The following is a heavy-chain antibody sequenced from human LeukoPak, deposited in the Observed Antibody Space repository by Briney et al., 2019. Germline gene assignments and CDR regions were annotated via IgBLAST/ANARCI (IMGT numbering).Heavy chain of an antibody. CDR2: IYSGGST. D-gene: IGHD3-9*01. V-gene: IGHV3-53*01. J-gene: IGHJ6*03. CDR1: GFTVSSNY. CDR3: ARGQGVRYFDWLSEGAYYYYMDV. Sequence: GGSLRLSCAASGFTVSSNYMSWVRQAPGKGLEWVSVIYSGGSTYYADSVKGRFTISRDNSKNTLYLQMNSLRAEDTAVYYCARGQGVRYFDWLSEGAYYYYMDVRGKGTTVTVSS.